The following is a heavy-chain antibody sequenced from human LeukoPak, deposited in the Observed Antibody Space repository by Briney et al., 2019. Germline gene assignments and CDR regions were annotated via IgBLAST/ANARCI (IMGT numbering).Heavy chain of an antibody. CDR2: IYPGDSDT. Sequence: GESLKISCKGSGYSFTSYWIGWVCQMPGKGLEWMGIIYPGDSDTRYSPSFQGQVTISADKSISTAYLQWSSLKASDTAMYYCARGGRVVVINKSYYYYGMDVWGQGTTVTVSS. CDR3: ARGGRVVVINKSYYYYGMDV. D-gene: IGHD2-15*01. CDR1: GYSFTSYW. J-gene: IGHJ6*02. V-gene: IGHV5-51*01.